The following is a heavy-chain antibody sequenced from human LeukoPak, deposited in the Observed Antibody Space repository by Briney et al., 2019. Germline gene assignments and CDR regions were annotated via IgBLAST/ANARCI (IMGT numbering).Heavy chain of an antibody. CDR1: GGTFSSYA. CDR2: IIPIFGTA. D-gene: IGHD6-6*01. J-gene: IGHJ5*02. Sequence: SVKVSCRASGGTFSSYAISWVRRAPGQGLEWMGGIIPIFGTANYAQKFQGRVTITADESTSTAYMELSSLRSEDTAVYYCARASLDPENWFDPWGQGTLVTVSS. V-gene: IGHV1-69*13. CDR3: ARASLDPENWFDP.